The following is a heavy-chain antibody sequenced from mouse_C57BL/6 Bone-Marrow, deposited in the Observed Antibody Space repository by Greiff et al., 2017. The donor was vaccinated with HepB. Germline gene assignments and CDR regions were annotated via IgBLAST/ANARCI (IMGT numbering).Heavy chain of an antibody. CDR2: IYPRSGNT. J-gene: IGHJ2*01. Sequence: VQLQESGAELARPGASVKLSCKASGYTFTSYGISWVKQRTGQGLEWIGEIYPRSGNTYYNEKFKGKATLTADKSSSTAYMELRSLTSEYSAVYFCARGALYYFDYWGQGTTLTVSS. CDR1: GYTFTSYG. V-gene: IGHV1-81*01. CDR3: ARGALYYFDY.